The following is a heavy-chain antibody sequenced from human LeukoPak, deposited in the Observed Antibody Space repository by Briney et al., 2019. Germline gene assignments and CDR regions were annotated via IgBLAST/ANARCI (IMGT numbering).Heavy chain of an antibody. CDR1: GFTFSNYW. J-gene: IGHJ3*02. CDR3: ARAGGSYSTDAFDI. D-gene: IGHD1-26*01. Sequence: GGSLRLSCAASGFTFSNYWMSWVRQAPGKGLEWVAKIKQDGSEKYYVDSVKGRFTISRDNAKNSLYLQMNSLRAEDTAVYYCARAGGSYSTDAFDIWGQGTMVTVSS. V-gene: IGHV3-7*01. CDR2: IKQDGSEK.